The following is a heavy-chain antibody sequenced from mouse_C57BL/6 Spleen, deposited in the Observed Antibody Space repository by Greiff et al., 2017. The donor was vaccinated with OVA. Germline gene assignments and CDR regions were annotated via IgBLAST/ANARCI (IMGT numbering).Heavy chain of an antibody. CDR3: ARPGTGGYFDV. D-gene: IGHD3-3*01. Sequence: EVKLQESGGDLVKPGGSLKLSCAASGFTFSSYGMSWVRQTPDKRLEWVATISSGGSYTYYPDSVKGRFTISRDNAKNTLYLQMSSLKSEDTAMYYWARPGTGGYFDVWGTGTTVTVSS. CDR2: ISSGGSYT. CDR1: GFTFSSYG. J-gene: IGHJ1*03. V-gene: IGHV5-6*01.